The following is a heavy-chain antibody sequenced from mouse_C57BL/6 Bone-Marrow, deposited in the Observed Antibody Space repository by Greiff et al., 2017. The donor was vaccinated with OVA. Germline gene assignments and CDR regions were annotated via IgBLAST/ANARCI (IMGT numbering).Heavy chain of an antibody. J-gene: IGHJ2*01. V-gene: IGHV1-85*01. D-gene: IGHD4-1*01. CDR2: IYPRDGST. CDR1: GYTFTSYD. CDR3: AMYWDANYFDY. Sequence: VKLQQSGPELVKPGASVKLSCKASGYTFTSYDINWVKQRPGQGLEWIGWIYPRDGSTKYNEKFKGKATLTVDTSSSTAYMELHSLTSEDSAVYFCAMYWDANYFDYWGKGTTLTVSS.